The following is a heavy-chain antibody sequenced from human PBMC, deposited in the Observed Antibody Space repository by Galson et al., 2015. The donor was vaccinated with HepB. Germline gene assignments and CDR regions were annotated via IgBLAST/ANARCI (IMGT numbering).Heavy chain of an antibody. CDR3: VREASGFDP. Sequence: LRLSYAASGFTLSNYHINWVRQAPGKGLEWVSHISSTSSSIYYVDSVKGRFTISRDTAKNSLFLQMTSLRDEDTAVYYCVREASGFDPWGQGTLVTVSS. J-gene: IGHJ5*02. V-gene: IGHV3-48*02. CDR2: ISSTSSSI. CDR1: GFTLSNYH.